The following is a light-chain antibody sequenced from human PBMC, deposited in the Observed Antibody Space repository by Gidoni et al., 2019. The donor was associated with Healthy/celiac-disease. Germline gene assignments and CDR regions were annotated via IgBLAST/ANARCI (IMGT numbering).Light chain of an antibody. CDR3: QQYNNWPLT. J-gene: IGKJ4*01. Sequence: IVMTQSPATLSVSPGERATLSCRASQSVSSNLAWYQQKPGQAPRLLIYGASTRAPGIPAIISGSGSGTEFTLTISSLQSEDFAVYYCQQYNNWPLTFGGGTKVESK. CDR1: QSVSSN. V-gene: IGKV3-15*01. CDR2: GAS.